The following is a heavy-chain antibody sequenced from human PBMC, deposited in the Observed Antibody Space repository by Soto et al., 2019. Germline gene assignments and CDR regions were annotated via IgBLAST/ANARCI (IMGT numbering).Heavy chain of an antibody. D-gene: IGHD3-16*01. CDR2: IIPIFGTA. CDR3: AQRAPGRGRTPQPMPFDY. Sequence: QVQLVQSGAEVKKPGSSVKVSCKASGGTFSSYAISWVRQAPGQGLEWMGGIIPIFGTANYAQKFQGRVTNTAEESTSTPYMELSSLSSEDTAVYYCAQRAPGRGRTPQPMPFDYWGQGTLVTFSS. J-gene: IGHJ4*02. V-gene: IGHV1-69*01. CDR1: GGTFSSYA.